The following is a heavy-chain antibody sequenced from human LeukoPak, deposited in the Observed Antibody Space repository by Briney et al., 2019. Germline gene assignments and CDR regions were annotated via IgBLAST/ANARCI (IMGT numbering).Heavy chain of an antibody. CDR2: ISGSGDST. D-gene: IGHD5-18*01. CDR1: GFTFSSYA. Sequence: PGGSLRLSCAASGFTFSSYAMTWVRQAPGKGLEWVSGISGSGDSTYYADSVKGRFTIFRDNSKNTLYLQVNSLRAEDTAVYYCAKDLSRGYSYGSPYYYGMDVWGQGTTVTVSS. CDR3: AKDLSRGYSYGSPYYYGMDV. J-gene: IGHJ6*02. V-gene: IGHV3-23*01.